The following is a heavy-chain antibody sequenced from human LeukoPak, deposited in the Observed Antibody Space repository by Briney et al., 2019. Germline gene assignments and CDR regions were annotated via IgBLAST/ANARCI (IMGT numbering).Heavy chain of an antibody. V-gene: IGHV3-23*01. CDR2: ISGSGGST. D-gene: IGHD4-17*01. CDR3: ARDPRYGHHDY. CDR1: GFTFSSYA. Sequence: GGSLRLSCAASGFTFSSYAMSWVRQAPGKGLEWVSAISGSGGSTYYADSVRGRFTISRDNAKNSLYLQMNSLRAEDTAVYYCARDPRYGHHDYWGQGTLVTVSS. J-gene: IGHJ4*02.